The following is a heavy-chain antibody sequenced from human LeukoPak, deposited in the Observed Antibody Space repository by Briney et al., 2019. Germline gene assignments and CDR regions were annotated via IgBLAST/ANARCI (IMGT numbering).Heavy chain of an antibody. CDR2: FSGSGNNT. V-gene: IGHV3-23*01. CDR1: GFTFSSYA. Sequence: PGGSLRLSCAASGFTFSSYAMSWVRQAPGKGLEWVSAFSGSGNNTHYADSAKGRFTISRDNSKNTLYLQMNSLRAEDTAVYYRAKTDGSSCYGGLDYWGQGTLVTVSS. CDR3: AKTDGSSCYGGLDY. J-gene: IGHJ4*02. D-gene: IGHD2-15*01.